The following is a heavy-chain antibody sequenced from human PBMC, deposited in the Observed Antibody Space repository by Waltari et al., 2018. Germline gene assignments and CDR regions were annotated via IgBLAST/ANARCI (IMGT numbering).Heavy chain of an antibody. Sequence: QVQLVESGGGVVQPGRSLRLSCAASGFTFSSYGMQRVRPAPGQGLEWVAVIWYDGSNKYYADSVKGRFTISRDNSKNTLYLQMNSLRAEDTAMYYCAKVGGSGSYSDHDAFDIWGQGTMVTVSS. V-gene: IGHV3-30*18. CDR1: GFTFSSYG. CDR2: IWYDGSNK. J-gene: IGHJ3*02. D-gene: IGHD3-10*01. CDR3: AKVGGSGSYSDHDAFDI.